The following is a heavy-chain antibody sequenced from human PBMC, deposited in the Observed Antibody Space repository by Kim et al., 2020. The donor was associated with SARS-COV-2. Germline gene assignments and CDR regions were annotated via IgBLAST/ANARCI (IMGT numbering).Heavy chain of an antibody. CDR2: IKQDGSEK. D-gene: IGHD6-6*01. CDR3: ARDQLGQHLAAPTQTFDY. J-gene: IGHJ4*02. V-gene: IGHV3-7*01. Sequence: GGSLRLSCAASGFTFSSYWMSWVRQAPGKGLEWVANIKQDGSEKYYVDSVKGRFTISRDNAKNSLYLQMNSLRAEDTAVYYCARDQLGQHLAAPTQTFDYWGQGTLVTVSS. CDR1: GFTFSSYW.